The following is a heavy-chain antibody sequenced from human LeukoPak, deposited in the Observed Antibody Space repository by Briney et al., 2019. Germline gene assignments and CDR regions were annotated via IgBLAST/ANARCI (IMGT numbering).Heavy chain of an antibody. V-gene: IGHV1-2*02. CDR2: INPNSGGT. CDR1: GYTFTGYY. J-gene: IGHJ6*03. D-gene: IGHD3-10*01. CDR3: AEGAYYYGSGSHYYYYMDV. Sequence: ASVKVSCKASGYTFTGYYMHWVRQAPGQGLEWMGWINPNSGGTNYAQKFQGRVTMTRDTSISTAYMELSRLRSDDTAVYYCAEGAYYYGSGSHYYYYMDVWGKGTTVTISS.